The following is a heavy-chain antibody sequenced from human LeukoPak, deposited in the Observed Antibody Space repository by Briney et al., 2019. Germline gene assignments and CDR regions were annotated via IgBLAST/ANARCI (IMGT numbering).Heavy chain of an antibody. CDR2: IKQDGSEK. D-gene: IGHD2-15*01. CDR3: ARVAQYCSGGSCYGDYYYMDV. CDR1: GFPFSEYW. Sequence: GGSLRLSCAASGFPFSEYWMTWVRQAPGKGLEWVANIKQDGSEKYYVDSVKGRFTISRDNAKNSLYLQMNSLRAEDTAVYYCARVAQYCSGGSCYGDYYYMDVWGKGTTVTVSS. J-gene: IGHJ6*03. V-gene: IGHV3-7*01.